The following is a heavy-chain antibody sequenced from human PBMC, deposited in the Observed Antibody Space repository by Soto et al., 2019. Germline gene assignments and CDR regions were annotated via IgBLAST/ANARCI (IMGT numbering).Heavy chain of an antibody. Sequence: SETLRLTCAVSAGSISSSNWWTWVRQSPRKGLEWIGEIHLSGSTNFNPSLKCRVTMSIDKSKNQFSLKLTSVTAADTADYYCARTSYYDSSGYYNMDVWGQGTTVT. CDR2: IHLSGST. D-gene: IGHD3-22*01. J-gene: IGHJ6*02. CDR3: ARTSYYDSSGYYNMDV. V-gene: IGHV4-4*02. CDR1: AGSISSSNW.